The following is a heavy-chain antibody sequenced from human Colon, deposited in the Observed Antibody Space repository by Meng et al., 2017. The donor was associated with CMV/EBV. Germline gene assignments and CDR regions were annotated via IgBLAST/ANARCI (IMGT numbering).Heavy chain of an antibody. J-gene: IGHJ3*01. CDR3: AREGTDYGDSRMAFDV. D-gene: IGHD4-17*01. CDR1: GYSISSGYY. V-gene: IGHV4-38-2*02. CDR2: IYHSGST. Sequence: GSLRLSCTVSGYSISSGYYWGWIRQPPGKGLEWIGNIYHSGSTYYNPSLMSRVTISVDTSKNQFSLKLSSVTAADTAFYFCAREGTDYGDSRMAFDVWGRGTMVTVSS.